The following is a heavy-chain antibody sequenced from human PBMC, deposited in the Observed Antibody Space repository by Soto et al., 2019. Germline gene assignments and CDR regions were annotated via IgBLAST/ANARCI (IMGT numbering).Heavy chain of an antibody. CDR2: MNPNSGNT. CDR1: GYTLTSYA. D-gene: IGHD2-21*02. Sequence: QVQLLQSGAEVKKPGSSVKVSCKASGYTLTSYALTGVRQATVQGREWMGWMNPNSGNTGYAQKFQGRVTMTRNTSISTACMELSNLRSEVTAVYYCAWGAYCGGHCYAFAICGLGAMVPVSS. V-gene: IGHV1-8*01. CDR3: AWGAYCGGHCYAFAI. J-gene: IGHJ3*02.